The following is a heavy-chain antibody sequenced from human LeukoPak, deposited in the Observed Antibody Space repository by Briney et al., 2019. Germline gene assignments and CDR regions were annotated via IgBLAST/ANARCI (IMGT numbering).Heavy chain of an antibody. CDR2: TRSKVYGGTT. D-gene: IGHD3-16*01. J-gene: IGHJ4*02. CDR1: GFTFSSYA. CDR3: ARGERDFDH. V-gene: IGHV3-49*04. Sequence: GGSLRLSCAASGFTFSSYAVSWVRQAAGKGLEWIGCTRSKVYGGTTEYAASVKGRITISRDESKSIAYLQMDSLTTEDTAVYFCARGERDFDHWGQGALVTVSS.